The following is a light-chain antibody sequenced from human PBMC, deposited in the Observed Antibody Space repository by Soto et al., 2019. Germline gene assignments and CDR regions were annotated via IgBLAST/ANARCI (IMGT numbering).Light chain of an antibody. V-gene: IGLV1-47*01. CDR2: RNN. CDR3: AAWDDSLSGVV. CDR1: RSNIGSNY. J-gene: IGLJ2*01. Sequence: QAVVTQPPSASGTPGQRVTISCSGSRSNIGSNYVYWYQQLPGTAPTLLMYRNNQRPSGVPDRFSGSKSGTSASLAISGLRAQDGADYYCAAWDDSLSGVVFGGGTKLTVL.